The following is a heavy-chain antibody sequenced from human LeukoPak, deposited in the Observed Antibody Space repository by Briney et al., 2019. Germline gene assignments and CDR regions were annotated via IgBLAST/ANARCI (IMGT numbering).Heavy chain of an antibody. CDR3: ARERAPYYFGY. Sequence: QLGGSLRLSCAASGFIFSNYGMHWVRQAPGKGLEWVAVIWYDGSKTYYADSVKGRFTISRVQSKNTLYLQMDGLRAEDTAVYYCARERAPYYFGYWGQGTLVTVS. CDR1: GFIFSNYG. CDR2: IWYDGSKT. J-gene: IGHJ4*02. D-gene: IGHD2-21*01. V-gene: IGHV3-33*01.